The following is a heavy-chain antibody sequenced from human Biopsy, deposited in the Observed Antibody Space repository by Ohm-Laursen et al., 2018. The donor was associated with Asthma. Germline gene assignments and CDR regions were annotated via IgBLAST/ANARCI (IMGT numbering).Heavy chain of an antibody. Sequence: SLRLSCAASGFTFSSYAMHWVRQAPGKGLEWVAVISYDGSNKYYADSVKGRFTISRDNSKNTLYLQMNSLRAEDTAVYHCAKESRRDGYNRRNYYFDYWGQGTLVTVSS. CDR1: GFTFSSYA. J-gene: IGHJ4*02. V-gene: IGHV3-30-3*01. CDR3: AKESRRDGYNRRNYYFDY. CDR2: ISYDGSNK. D-gene: IGHD5-24*01.